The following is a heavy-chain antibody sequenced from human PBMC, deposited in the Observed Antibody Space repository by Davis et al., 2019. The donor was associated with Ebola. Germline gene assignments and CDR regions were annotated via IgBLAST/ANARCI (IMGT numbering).Heavy chain of an antibody. J-gene: IGHJ4*02. CDR3: AVKGYDSSIDY. CDR2: IWYDGSNK. Sequence: GESLKISCAASGFTFSSYGMHWVRQAPGKGLEWVAVIWYDGSNKYYADSVKGRFTISRDNAKNSLYLQMNSLRAGDTAVYYCAVKGYDSSIDYWGQGTLVTV. D-gene: IGHD5-12*01. V-gene: IGHV3-33*03. CDR1: GFTFSSYG.